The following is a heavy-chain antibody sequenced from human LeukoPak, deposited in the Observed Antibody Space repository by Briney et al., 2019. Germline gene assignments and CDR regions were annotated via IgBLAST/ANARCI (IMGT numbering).Heavy chain of an antibody. CDR2: INPNSGAT. V-gene: IGHV1-2*02. D-gene: IGHD4-17*01. J-gene: IGHJ4*02. CDR1: GYTFTAYY. CDR3: TSNGPDGDYSY. Sequence: GASVKVSCKASGYTFTAYYMHWVRLALGQGLEWMGWINPNSGATKYTPKFQDRVAMTRDTSISTAYLELSRLRSDDTAVYYCTSNGPDGDYSYWGQGTLVTVSS.